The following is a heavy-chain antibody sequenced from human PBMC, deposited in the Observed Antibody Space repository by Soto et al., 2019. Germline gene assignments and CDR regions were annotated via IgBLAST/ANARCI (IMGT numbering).Heavy chain of an antibody. Sequence: EVPLVESGGGVVQPGGSLTLSCAASGFSFSEYWMHWVRQAPGKGLEWVSRIQSDGCCPSYADSVKGRFTISRDNAKKTLDLQMKSLRAEDTAVYFCAKFSHSGYDSEYWGQGTLVTVSS. D-gene: IGHD5-12*01. CDR1: GFSFSEYW. J-gene: IGHJ4*02. V-gene: IGHV3-74*01. CDR3: AKFSHSGYDSEY. CDR2: IQSDGCCP.